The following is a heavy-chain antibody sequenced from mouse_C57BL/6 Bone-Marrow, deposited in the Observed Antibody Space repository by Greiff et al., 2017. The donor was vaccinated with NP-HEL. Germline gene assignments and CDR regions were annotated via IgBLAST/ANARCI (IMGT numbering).Heavy chain of an antibody. V-gene: IGHV1-81*01. J-gene: IGHJ4*01. D-gene: IGHD1-1*01. Sequence: QVQLKQSGAELARPGASVKLSCKASGYTFTSYGISWVKQRTGQGLEWIGEIYPRSGNTYYNEKFKGKATLTADKSSSTAYMELRSLTSEDSAVYFCAGPYGSSLYYAMDYWGQGTSVTVSS. CDR2: IYPRSGNT. CDR1: GYTFTSYG. CDR3: AGPYGSSLYYAMDY.